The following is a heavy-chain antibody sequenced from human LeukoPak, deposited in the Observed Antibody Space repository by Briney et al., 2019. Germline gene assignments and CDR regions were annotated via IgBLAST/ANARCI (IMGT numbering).Heavy chain of an antibody. D-gene: IGHD1-14*01. V-gene: IGHV7-4-1*02. Sequence: ASVKVSCKASGYTFTSYAMNWVRQAPGRGLEWMGWINTNTGNPTYAQGFTGRFVFSLDTSVSTAYLQISSLKAEDTAVYYCARDYHSAYYYYYYMDVWGKGTTVTVSS. CDR3: ARDYHSAYYYYYYMDV. CDR2: INTNTGNP. CDR1: GYTFTSYA. J-gene: IGHJ6*03.